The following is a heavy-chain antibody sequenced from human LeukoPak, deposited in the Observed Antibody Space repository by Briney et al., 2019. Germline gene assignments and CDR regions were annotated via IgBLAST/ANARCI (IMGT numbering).Heavy chain of an antibody. CDR3: ARHHEGNNYLS. V-gene: IGHV3-30*14. J-gene: IGHJ5*02. CDR1: GFTFSSYA. CDR2: ISYDGSNK. D-gene: IGHD3-10*01. Sequence: GRSLRLSCAASGFTFSSYAMHWVRQAPGKGLEWVAVISYDGSNKYYADSVKGRFTISRDNSKNTLYLQMNSLRAEDTAVYYCARHHEGNNYLSWGQGTLVTVSS.